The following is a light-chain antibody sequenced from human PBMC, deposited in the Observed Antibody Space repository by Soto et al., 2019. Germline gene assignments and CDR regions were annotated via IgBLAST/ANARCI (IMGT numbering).Light chain of an antibody. J-gene: IGLJ2*01. CDR1: SSDVGGYNY. CDR2: DVT. V-gene: IGLV2-14*03. Sequence: QSVLTQPASVSGSPGQSITISCTGTSSDVGGYNYVSWYQQHPGKAPQLIIYDVTNRPSGVSNRFSGSKSGNTASLTVSGLQAEAAADYSCISYTSSSTYVVFGGGTKVTVL. CDR3: ISYTSSSTYVV.